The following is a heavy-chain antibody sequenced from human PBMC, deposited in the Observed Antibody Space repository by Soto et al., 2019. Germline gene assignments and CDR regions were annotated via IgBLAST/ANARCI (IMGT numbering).Heavy chain of an antibody. CDR1: GYSFTSYW. V-gene: IGHV5-10-1*01. CDR3: ARFTVTAYYYYGMDV. CDR2: IDPSDSYT. D-gene: IGHD4-4*01. Sequence: GESLKISCKGCGYSFTSYWISWVRQMPGKGLEWMGRIDPSDSYTNYSPSFQGHVTISADKSISTAYLQWSSLKASDTAMYYCARFTVTAYYYYGMDVWGQGTTVTVSS. J-gene: IGHJ6*02.